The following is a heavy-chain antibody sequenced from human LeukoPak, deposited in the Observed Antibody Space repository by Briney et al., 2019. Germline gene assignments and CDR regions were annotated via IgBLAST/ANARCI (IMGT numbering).Heavy chain of an antibody. Sequence: GGSLRLSCAASGFTFSSYEMNWVRQAPGKGLEWVSYISSSGSTIYYADSVKGRFTISRDNAKNSLYLQMNGLRAEDTAIYYCARDYCSGGSCYSYYGMDVWGQGTTVTVSS. J-gene: IGHJ6*02. D-gene: IGHD2-15*01. CDR2: ISSSGSTI. CDR3: ARDYCSGGSCYSYYGMDV. CDR1: GFTFSSYE. V-gene: IGHV3-48*03.